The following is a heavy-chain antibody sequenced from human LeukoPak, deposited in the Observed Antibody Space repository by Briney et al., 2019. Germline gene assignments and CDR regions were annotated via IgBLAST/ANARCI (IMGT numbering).Heavy chain of an antibody. CDR1: GGSISSYY. CDR3: ARESSQKGAHYMDV. Sequence: PSETLSLTCTVSGGSISSYYWSWIRQPPGKGLEWIGYIYYSGSTNYNPSLKSRVTISVDTSKNQFSLKLSSVTAADTAVYYCARESSQKGAHYMDVWGKGTTVTISS. V-gene: IGHV4-59*01. J-gene: IGHJ6*03. CDR2: IYYSGST. D-gene: IGHD1-26*01.